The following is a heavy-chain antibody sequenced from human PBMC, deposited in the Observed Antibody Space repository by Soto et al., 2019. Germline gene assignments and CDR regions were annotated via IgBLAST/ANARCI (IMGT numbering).Heavy chain of an antibody. Sequence: GESLKISCKGSGYSFTSYWIGWVRQMPGKGLEWMGIIYPGDSDTRYSPSFQGQVTISADKSISTAYLQWSSLKASDTAMYYCARHEACSSTSCYGDYYYMDVWGKATTVTVAS. CDR2: IYPGDSDT. CDR1: GYSFTSYW. V-gene: IGHV5-51*01. D-gene: IGHD2-2*01. J-gene: IGHJ6*03. CDR3: ARHEACSSTSCYGDYYYMDV.